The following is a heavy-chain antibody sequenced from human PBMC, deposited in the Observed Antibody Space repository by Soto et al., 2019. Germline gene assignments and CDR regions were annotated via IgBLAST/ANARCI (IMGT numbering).Heavy chain of an antibody. V-gene: IGHV4-30-4*01. CDR1: GGSISSGDYY. D-gene: IGHD6-19*01. CDR2: INYSGST. J-gene: IGHJ4*02. CDR3: ARWGSGWYYFDY. Sequence: SETLSLTCTVSGGSISSGDYYWSWIRQPPGKGLEWIGYINYSGSTYYNPSLKSRVTISVDTSKNQFSLKLSSVTAADTAVYYCARWGSGWYYFDYWGQGTLVTVSS.